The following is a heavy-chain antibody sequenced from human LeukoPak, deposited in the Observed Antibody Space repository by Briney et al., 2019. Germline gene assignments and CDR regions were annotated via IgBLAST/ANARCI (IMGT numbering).Heavy chain of an antibody. CDR1: GFTFSSYG. CDR3: ARDYDILTGYYAFDI. Sequence: GRSLRLSCAASGFTFSSYGMHWVRQAPGKGLEWVAVISYDGSNKYYADSVKGRFTISRDNSKNTLYLQMNSLRAEDTAVYYCARDYDILTGYYAFDIWGQGTMVTVSS. D-gene: IGHD3-9*01. CDR2: ISYDGSNK. J-gene: IGHJ3*02. V-gene: IGHV3-30*03.